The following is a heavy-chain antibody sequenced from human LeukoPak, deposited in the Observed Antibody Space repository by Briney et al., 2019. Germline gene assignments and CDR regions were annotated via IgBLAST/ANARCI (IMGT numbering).Heavy chain of an antibody. CDR1: GGSISSYY. CDR2: ISGSGGST. V-gene: IGHV3-23*01. Sequence: ETLSLTCTVSGGSISSYYWSWIRQAPGKGLEWVSAISGSGGSTYYADSVKGRFTISRDNSKNTLYLQMNSLRAEDTAVYYCAKGDSSGWFNYYMDVWGKGTTVTVSS. J-gene: IGHJ6*03. D-gene: IGHD6-19*01. CDR3: AKGDSSGWFNYYMDV.